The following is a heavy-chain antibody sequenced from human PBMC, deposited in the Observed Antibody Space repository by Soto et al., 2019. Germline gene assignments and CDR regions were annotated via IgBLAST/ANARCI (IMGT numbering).Heavy chain of an antibody. CDR3: ARGGDYVVDNWFDP. J-gene: IGHJ5*02. CDR2: IYYSGST. CDR1: GGSISSGGYY. V-gene: IGHV4-31*03. D-gene: IGHD2-15*01. Sequence: QVQLQESGPGLVKPSQTLSLTCTVSGGSISSGGYYWSWIRQHPGKGLEWIGYIYYSGSTYYNPSLKSRVTISVDTSKTQCALKLSSVPAAATAVYYCARGGDYVVDNWFDPWGQGTLVTVSS.